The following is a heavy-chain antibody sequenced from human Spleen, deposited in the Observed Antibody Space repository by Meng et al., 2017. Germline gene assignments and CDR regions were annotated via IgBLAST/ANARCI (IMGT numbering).Heavy chain of an antibody. CDR3: PRDPGSTGWPFDY. Sequence: SETLSLTCTVSGYSISSGYYWGWIRQPPGKGLEWIGSIYHSGSTYYNPSLKSRVTISVDTSKNQFSLKLNSVTAADTAVYYCPRDPGSTGWPFDYWGQGTLVTVSS. V-gene: IGHV4-38-2*02. D-gene: IGHD6-25*01. J-gene: IGHJ4*02. CDR1: GYSISSGYY. CDR2: IYHSGST.